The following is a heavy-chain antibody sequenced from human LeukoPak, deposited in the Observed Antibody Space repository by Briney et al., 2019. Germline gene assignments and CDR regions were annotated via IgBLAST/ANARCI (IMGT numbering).Heavy chain of an antibody. CDR3: ARNVWNWFDP. J-gene: IGHJ5*02. Sequence: SETLSLTCTVSGGSISSSSYYWGWIRQPPGKGLEWIGSIYYSVSTYYNPSLKSRVTISVDTSKNQFSLKLSSVTAADTAVYYCARNVWNWFDPWGQGTLVTVSS. D-gene: IGHD3-16*01. CDR2: IYYSVST. CDR1: GGSISSSSYY. V-gene: IGHV4-39*07.